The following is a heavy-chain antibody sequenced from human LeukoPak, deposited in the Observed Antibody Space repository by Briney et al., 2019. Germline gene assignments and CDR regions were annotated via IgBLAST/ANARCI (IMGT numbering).Heavy chain of an antibody. CDR2: IIPIFGTA. CDR1: GGTFSSYA. V-gene: IGHV1-69*05. Sequence: SVKVSCKASGGTFSSYAISWVRQAPGQGLEWMGGIIPIFGTANYAQKFQGRVTITTDESTSTAYMELSSLRSEDTAVCYCARDLPGARYFDYWGQGTLVTVSS. CDR3: ARDLPGARYFDY. J-gene: IGHJ4*02. D-gene: IGHD3-10*01.